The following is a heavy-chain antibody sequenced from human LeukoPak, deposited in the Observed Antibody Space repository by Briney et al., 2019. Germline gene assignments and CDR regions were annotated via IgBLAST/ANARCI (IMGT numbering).Heavy chain of an antibody. CDR2: ISSSSSYI. J-gene: IGHJ6*03. D-gene: IGHD1-20*01. V-gene: IGHV3-21*01. Sequence: PGGSLRLSCAASGFTFSSYSMNWVRQAPGKGLEWVSSISSSSSYIYYADSVKGRFTISRDNAKNSLYLQMNSLRAEDTAAYYCAREGNWSYYYMDVWGKGTTVTVSS. CDR3: AREGNWSYYYMDV. CDR1: GFTFSSYS.